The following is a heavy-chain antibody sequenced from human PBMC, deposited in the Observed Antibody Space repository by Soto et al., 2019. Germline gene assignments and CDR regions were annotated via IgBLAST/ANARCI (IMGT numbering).Heavy chain of an antibody. V-gene: IGHV3-30*03. D-gene: IGHD6-13*01. CDR2: ISYDGSKQ. CDR1: GFTFNEYG. Sequence: QVLLVESGGGVVQPGRSPRLSCAASGFTFNEYGMHWVRQAPGKGLEGVAVISYDGSKQYYADSVRGRFSISRDNSENTLYLQMNSLRAEDTAVYYCARTPGSIAATGSLYYYYSLDVWGQGTTVTVSS. J-gene: IGHJ6*02. CDR3: ARTPGSIAATGSLYYYYSLDV.